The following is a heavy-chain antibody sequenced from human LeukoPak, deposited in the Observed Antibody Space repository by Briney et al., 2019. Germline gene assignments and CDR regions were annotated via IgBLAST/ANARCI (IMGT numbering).Heavy chain of an antibody. Sequence: SETLSLTCTVSGGSISSSYWSWIRQPPGKGLEWIGYIYNSGSTSYNPSLKSRVTISLDTSKNQFSLRLSSVTAADTAVYYCARDLRSSGWYAFDHWGQGALVTVSS. D-gene: IGHD6-19*01. V-gene: IGHV4-59*01. CDR1: GGSISSSY. CDR3: ARDLRSSGWYAFDH. J-gene: IGHJ4*02. CDR2: IYNSGST.